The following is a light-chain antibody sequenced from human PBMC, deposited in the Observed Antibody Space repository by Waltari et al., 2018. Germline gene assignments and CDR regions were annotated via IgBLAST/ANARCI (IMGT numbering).Light chain of an antibody. CDR2: GTF. V-gene: IGKV3-20*01. CDR3: QQYDISPLT. Sequence: EIVLTQSPGTLSLSPGEGATLSCRTSQTIRTTYLAWYQQKTAQAPTPRIYGTFSRATGIPDRFTGSGSGTDFSLTISSLEPEDFATYYCQQYDISPLTFGGGTKVEIK. J-gene: IGKJ4*01. CDR1: QTIRTTY.